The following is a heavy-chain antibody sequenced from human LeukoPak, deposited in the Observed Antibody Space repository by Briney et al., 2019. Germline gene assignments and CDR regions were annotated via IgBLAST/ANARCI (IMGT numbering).Heavy chain of an antibody. D-gene: IGHD3-16*02. Sequence: PSETLSLICSVSGGSINSYWWSWIRQPAGKGLEFIGSIYTTGMTNYNPSLKSRVSMSVDTSKNKFSLELRSVTAADTAVYFCARAGYTISSYRFDYWGQGALVTVSS. CDR1: GGSINSYW. J-gene: IGHJ4*02. V-gene: IGHV4-4*07. CDR3: ARAGYTISSYRFDY. CDR2: IYTTGMT.